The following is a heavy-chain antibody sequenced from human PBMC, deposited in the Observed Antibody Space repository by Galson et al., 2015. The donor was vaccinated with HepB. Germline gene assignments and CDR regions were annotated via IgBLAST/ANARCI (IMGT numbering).Heavy chain of an antibody. CDR2: ISAYNGNT. V-gene: IGHV1-18*01. Sequence: SVTVSCKASGSTFTSYGISWVRQAPGQGLEWMGWISAYNGNTNYAQKLQGRVTMTTDTSTSTTYMELRSLRSDDTAVYYCARGGDDYGDYWFDPWGQGTLVTVSS. CDR3: ARGGDDYGDYWFDP. J-gene: IGHJ5*02. CDR1: GSTFTSYG. D-gene: IGHD4-17*01.